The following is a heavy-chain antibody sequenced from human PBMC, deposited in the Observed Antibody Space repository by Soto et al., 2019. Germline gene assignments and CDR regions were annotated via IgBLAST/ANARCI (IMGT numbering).Heavy chain of an antibody. V-gene: IGHV3-23*01. CDR1: GFTFSSYA. D-gene: IGHD3-10*01. CDR3: AKSGPFPLSAYPPFFDY. J-gene: IGHJ4*02. Sequence: GGSLRLSCAASGFTFSSYAMSWVRQAPGKGLEWVSAISGSGGSTYYADSVKGRFTISRDNSKNTLYLQMNSLRAEDTAVYYCAKSGPFPLSAYPPFFDYWGQGTLVTVSS. CDR2: ISGSGGST.